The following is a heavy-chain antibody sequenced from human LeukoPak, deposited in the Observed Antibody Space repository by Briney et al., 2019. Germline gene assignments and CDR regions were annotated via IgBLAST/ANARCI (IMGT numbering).Heavy chain of an antibody. CDR1: GGSFSGYY. D-gene: IGHD1-26*01. V-gene: IGHV4-34*01. CDR2: INHSGST. CDR3: ARGKGGSYGDYYYYMDV. Sequence: SSETLSLTRAVYGGSFSGYYWSWIRQPPGKGLEWIGEINHSGSTNYNPSLKSRVTISVDTSKNQFSLKLSSVTAADTAVYYCARGKGGSYGDYYYYMDVWGKGTTVTVSS. J-gene: IGHJ6*03.